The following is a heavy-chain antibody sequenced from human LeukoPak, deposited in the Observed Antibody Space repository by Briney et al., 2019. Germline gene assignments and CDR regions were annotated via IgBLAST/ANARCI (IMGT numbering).Heavy chain of an antibody. CDR1: GGSISSGDYY. V-gene: IGHV4-30-4*08. CDR3: ARGPYGSGSYY. CDR2: SYYSGTT. Sequence: PSQTLSLTCTVSGGSISSGDYYWGWIRQPPGKGLEWTGYSYYSGTTYYNPSLKSRVTISVDTSKNHFSLKLTSVPAADTAVYFCARGPYGSGSYYGGQGTLVTVS. D-gene: IGHD3-10*01. J-gene: IGHJ4*02.